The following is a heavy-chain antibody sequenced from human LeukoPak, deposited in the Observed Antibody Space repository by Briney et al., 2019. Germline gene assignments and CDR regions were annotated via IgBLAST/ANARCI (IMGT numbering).Heavy chain of an antibody. CDR2: LTGSGGGT. CDR1: GFTFSSHS. J-gene: IGHJ4*02. V-gene: IGHV3-23*01. Sequence: GGSLRLSCAASGFTFSSHSMSWVRQAPGKGLEWVSALTGSGGGTYYADSVKGRFTISRDNSKNTMYLQMNSLRAEDTAVYYCAKEAVEYFDYWGQGNLVTVSS. CDR3: AKEAVEYFDY.